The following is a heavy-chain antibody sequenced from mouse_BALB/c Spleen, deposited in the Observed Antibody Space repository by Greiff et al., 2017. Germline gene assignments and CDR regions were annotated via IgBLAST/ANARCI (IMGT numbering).Heavy chain of an antibody. CDR3: GRIYYGNFYYAMDY. CDR2: INPYNGDT. V-gene: IGHV1-37*01. J-gene: IGHJ4*01. Sequence: EVQVVESGPELVKPGASVKISCKASGYSFSGYFMNWVKPSHGKSLEWIGRINPYNGDTFYNQKFKGKATLTVDKSSSTAHMELLSLTSEDSAVYYCGRIYYGNFYYAMDYWGQGTSVTVSS. CDR1: GYSFSGYF. D-gene: IGHD2-1*01.